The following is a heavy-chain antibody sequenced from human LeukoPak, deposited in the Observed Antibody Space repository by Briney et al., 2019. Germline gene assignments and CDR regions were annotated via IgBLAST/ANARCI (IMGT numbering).Heavy chain of an antibody. J-gene: IGHJ4*02. Sequence: PGGSLRLSCAASGFTLSSYAMHWVRQAPGKGLEYVSAISSNGGSTYYANSVKGRFTITRDNSKNTLYLQMGSLRAEDMAVYYCAREISGSYYDYFDYWGQGTLVTVSS. CDR3: AREISGSYYDYFDY. CDR2: ISSNGGST. V-gene: IGHV3-64*01. CDR1: GFTLSSYA. D-gene: IGHD1-26*01.